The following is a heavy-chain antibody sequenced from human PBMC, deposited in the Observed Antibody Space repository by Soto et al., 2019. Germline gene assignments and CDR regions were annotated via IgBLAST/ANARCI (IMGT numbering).Heavy chain of an antibody. D-gene: IGHD6-6*01. CDR1: GYTFTSYG. CDR2: ISAYNGNT. V-gene: IGHV1-18*01. J-gene: IGHJ5*02. CDR3: ARGAIAARPSGWFDP. Sequence: ASVKVSCKASGYTFTSYGISWVRQAPGQGLEWMGWISAYNGNTNYAQKLQGRVTMTTDTSTSTAYMELRSLRSDDTAVYYCARGAIAARPSGWFDPSGQGTLVTVSS.